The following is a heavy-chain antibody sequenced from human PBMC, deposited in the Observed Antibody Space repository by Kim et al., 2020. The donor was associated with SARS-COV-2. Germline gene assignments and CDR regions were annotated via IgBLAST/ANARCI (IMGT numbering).Heavy chain of an antibody. D-gene: IGHD6-6*01. CDR3: ATRPLYSSSDWFDP. J-gene: IGHJ5*02. Sequence: SPSFQGHVTISADKSISTAYLQWSSLKASDTAMYYCATRPLYSSSDWFDPWGQGTLVTVSS. V-gene: IGHV5-10-1*01.